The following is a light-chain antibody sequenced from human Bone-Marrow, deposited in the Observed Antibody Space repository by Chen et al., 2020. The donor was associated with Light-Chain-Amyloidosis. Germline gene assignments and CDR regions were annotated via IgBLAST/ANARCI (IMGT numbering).Light chain of an antibody. CDR3: QSADSSGTYEVI. J-gene: IGLJ2*01. CDR1: DLPTKY. Sequence: SYELTPPPSVSVSPGPTARLTCSGDDLPTKYAYWYQQKPGQAPVLVIQRDTERPSGISERFSGSSSGTTATLTISGVQAEDEADYHCQSADSSGTYEVIFGGGTKLTVL. CDR2: RDT. V-gene: IGLV3-25*03.